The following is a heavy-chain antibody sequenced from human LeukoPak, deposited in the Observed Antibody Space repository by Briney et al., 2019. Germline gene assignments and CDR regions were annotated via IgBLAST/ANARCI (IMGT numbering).Heavy chain of an antibody. Sequence: PGGSLRPSCVASGFTFSSYTIHWVRQAPGKGLEWVAVISYDGSNKYYADSVKGRFTISRDNSKNTLYLQMNSLRAEDAAMYYCARDQSSGWGFDYWGQGTLVTVSS. CDR2: ISYDGSNK. J-gene: IGHJ4*02. V-gene: IGHV3-30*04. CDR3: ARDQSSGWGFDY. CDR1: GFTFSSYT. D-gene: IGHD6-25*01.